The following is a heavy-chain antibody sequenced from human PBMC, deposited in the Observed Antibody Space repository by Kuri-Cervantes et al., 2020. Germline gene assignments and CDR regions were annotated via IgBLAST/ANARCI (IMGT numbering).Heavy chain of an antibody. CDR3: ARDRDPLLDRSGAFDI. CDR1: GYTFTSYV. V-gene: IGHV1-18*01. J-gene: IGHJ3*02. Sequence: ASVKVSCKASGYTFTSYVISWVRQAPGQGLEWMGWISAYNGNTNYAQKLQGRVTMTTDTSTSTAYMELRSLRSDDTAVYYCARDRDPLLDRSGAFDIWGQGTMVTVSS. D-gene: IGHD5-24*01. CDR2: ISAYNGNT.